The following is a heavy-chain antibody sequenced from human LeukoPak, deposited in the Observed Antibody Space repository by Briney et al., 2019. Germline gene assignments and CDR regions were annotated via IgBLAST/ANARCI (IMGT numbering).Heavy chain of an antibody. CDR2: ISVSGDST. J-gene: IGHJ4*02. CDR1: GFTFTNYA. CDR3: AKEVTMIVVLTAHDY. V-gene: IGHV3-23*01. D-gene: IGHD3-22*01. Sequence: GGSLRLSCAASGFTFTNYAMSWVRQAPGKGLEWVSSISVSGDSTYYADSVKGRFTISRDNSKNTLYLQMNSLSAEDTAVYHCAKEVTMIVVLTAHDYWGQGTLVAVSS.